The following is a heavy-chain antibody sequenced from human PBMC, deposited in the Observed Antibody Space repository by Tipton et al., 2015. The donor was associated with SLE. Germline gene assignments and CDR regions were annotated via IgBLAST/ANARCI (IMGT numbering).Heavy chain of an antibody. V-gene: IGHV4-39*07. J-gene: IGHJ5*02. CDR3: ARYNSPSWFDP. D-gene: IGHD6-19*01. CDR2: LDPSGGT. CDR1: GDSISSSGYQ. Sequence: TLSLTCTVFGDSISSSGYQWGWIRQPPGKGLEWIGRLDPSGGTNYNPSLKSRVTMSVDTSKKQFSLKLTSVTAADTAVYYCARYNSPSWFDPWGQGTLVTVSS.